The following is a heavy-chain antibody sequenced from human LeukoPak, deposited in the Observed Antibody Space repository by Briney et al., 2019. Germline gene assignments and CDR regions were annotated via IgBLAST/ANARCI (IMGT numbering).Heavy chain of an antibody. CDR1: GGSISSGDYY. J-gene: IGHJ5*02. V-gene: IGHV4-30-4*01. D-gene: IGHD4-17*01. CDR3: AREAPTVTTTNWFDP. Sequence: ASQTLSLTCTVSGGSISSGDYYWSWIRQPPGEGLEWIGYIYYSGSTYYNPSLKSRVTISVDTSKNQFSLKLSSVTAADTAVYYCAREAPTVTTTNWFDPWAREPWSPSPQ. CDR2: IYYSGST.